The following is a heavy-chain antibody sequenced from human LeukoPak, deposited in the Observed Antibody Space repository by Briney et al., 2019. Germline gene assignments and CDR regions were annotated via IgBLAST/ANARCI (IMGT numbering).Heavy chain of an antibody. CDR1: GFTFNSYW. Sequence: GALRLSCAASGFTFNSYWMHWVRQVPGKGLVWVSRINSDGSRTNYVDSAKGRFTISRDNAKNTLFLQMNSLRAEDTAVYYCARAPPPVRGYSYGGYMDVWGKGTTVTISS. J-gene: IGHJ6*03. CDR2: INSDGSRT. CDR3: ARAPPPVRGYSYGGYMDV. D-gene: IGHD5-18*01. V-gene: IGHV3-74*01.